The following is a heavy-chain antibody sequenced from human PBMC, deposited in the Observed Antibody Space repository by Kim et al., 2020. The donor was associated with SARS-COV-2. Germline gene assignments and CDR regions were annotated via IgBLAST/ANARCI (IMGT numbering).Heavy chain of an antibody. Sequence: GGSLRLSCAASGFTFSSYAMHWVRQAPGKGLEWVSVICYGGGKKYYADSVKGRFTISRDNSKNTLYLQMNSLRAEDTALYYCAREGQGAYPDYWGQGTLVTVSS. CDR2: ICYGGGKK. V-gene: IGHV3-33*01. CDR3: AREGQGAYPDY. J-gene: IGHJ4*02. CDR1: GFTFSSYA.